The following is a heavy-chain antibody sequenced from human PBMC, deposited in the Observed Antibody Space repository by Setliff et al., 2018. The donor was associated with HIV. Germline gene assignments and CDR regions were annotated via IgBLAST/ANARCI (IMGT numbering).Heavy chain of an antibody. Sequence: LRLSCAASGFTFDDYGMSWVRQVPGKGLEWVSSINWNGGGTDYADSVKGRFTISRDNAKNSLYLQVNSLRAEDTALYYCAKGPGFLTDFWGQGTLVTVSS. CDR1: GFTFDDYG. V-gene: IGHV3-20*04. J-gene: IGHJ4*02. CDR2: INWNGGGT. CDR3: AKGPGFLTDF. D-gene: IGHD3-3*01.